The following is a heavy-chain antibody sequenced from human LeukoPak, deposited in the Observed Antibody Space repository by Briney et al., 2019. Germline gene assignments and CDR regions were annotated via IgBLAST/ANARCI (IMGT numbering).Heavy chain of an antibody. D-gene: IGHD6-19*01. J-gene: IGHJ3*02. Sequence: KPEGSLRLSCAASGFTFSSYSMNWVRQAPGKGLEWVSSISSSSSYIYYADSVKGRFTISRDNAKNSLYLQMNSLRAEDTAVYYCASLSVAGTAFDIWGQGTMVTVSS. CDR2: ISSSSSYI. V-gene: IGHV3-21*01. CDR3: ASLSVAGTAFDI. CDR1: GFTFSSYS.